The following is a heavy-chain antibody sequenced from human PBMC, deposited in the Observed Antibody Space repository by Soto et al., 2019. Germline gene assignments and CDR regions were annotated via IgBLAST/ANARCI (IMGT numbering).Heavy chain of an antibody. J-gene: IGHJ6*02. CDR3: ARDAQAAAGFGLGHYYYYYGMDV. CDR2: IYYSGST. Sequence: PSETLSLTCTVSGGSISSYYWSWIRQPPGKGLAWIGYIYYSGSTNYNPSLKSRVTISVDTSKNQFSLKLSSVTAADTAVYYCARDAQAAAGFGLGHYYYYYGMDVWGQGTTVTVS. D-gene: IGHD6-13*01. CDR1: GGSISSYY. V-gene: IGHV4-59*01.